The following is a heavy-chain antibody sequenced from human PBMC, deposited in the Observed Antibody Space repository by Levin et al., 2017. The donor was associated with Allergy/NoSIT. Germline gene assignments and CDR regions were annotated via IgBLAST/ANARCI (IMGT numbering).Heavy chain of an antibody. J-gene: IGHJ4*02. V-gene: IGHV3-9*01. Sequence: SLKISCAASGFTFDDYAMHWVRQAPGKGLEWVSGISWNSGSIGYADSVKGRFTISRDNAKNSLYLQMNSLRAEDTALYYCAKDISRYYYGSGSYSNDYWGQGTLVTVSS. D-gene: IGHD3-10*01. CDR2: ISWNSGSI. CDR3: AKDISRYYYGSGSYSNDY. CDR1: GFTFDDYA.